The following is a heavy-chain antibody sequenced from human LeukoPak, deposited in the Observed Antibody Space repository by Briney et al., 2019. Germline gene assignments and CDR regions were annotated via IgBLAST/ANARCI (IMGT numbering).Heavy chain of an antibody. Sequence: SETLSLTCAVYGGSFSGYYWSWIRQPPGKGLEWIGEINHSGSTNYNPSLKSRVTISVDTSKNQFSLKLSSVTAADTAVYYCARRRAVAGKFDYXXQGTLVTVXS. CDR3: ARRRAVAGKFDY. CDR2: INHSGST. J-gene: IGHJ4*02. CDR1: GGSFSGYY. V-gene: IGHV4-34*01. D-gene: IGHD6-19*01.